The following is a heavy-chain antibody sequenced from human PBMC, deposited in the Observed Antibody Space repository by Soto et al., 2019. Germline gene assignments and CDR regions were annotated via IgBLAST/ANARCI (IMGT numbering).Heavy chain of an antibody. D-gene: IGHD2-2*01. V-gene: IGHV1-18*01. CDR3: ANTIISTSSDYYYGMDV. CDR2: ISTYNGDT. Sequence: ASVKVSCKASGYTFTRSGISWVRQAPGQGLEWMGWISTYNGDTNYAQTFQGRVTMTTDTSTSTAYMELSSLRSEDTAVYYCANTIISTSSDYYYGMDVWGQGTTVTVSS. CDR1: GYTFTRSG. J-gene: IGHJ6*02.